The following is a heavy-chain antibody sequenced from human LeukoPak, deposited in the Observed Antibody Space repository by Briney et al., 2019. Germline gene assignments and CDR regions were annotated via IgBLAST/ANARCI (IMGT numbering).Heavy chain of an antibody. Sequence: GGSLRLSCAASGFTFSSYGMHWVRQDPGKGLEWVAFIRYDGSNKYYADSVKGRFTISRDNSKNTLYLQMNSLRAEDTAVYYCAKDGSYSTSYYYYYMDVWGKGITVTISS. V-gene: IGHV3-30*02. D-gene: IGHD1-26*01. J-gene: IGHJ6*03. CDR1: GFTFSSYG. CDR2: IRYDGSNK. CDR3: AKDGSYSTSYYYYYMDV.